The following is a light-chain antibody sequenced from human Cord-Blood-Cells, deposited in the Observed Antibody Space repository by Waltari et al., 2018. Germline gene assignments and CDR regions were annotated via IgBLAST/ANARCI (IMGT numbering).Light chain of an antibody. CDR2: GAS. J-gene: IGKJ4*01. Sequence: EIVLTQSPGPLPLSPGERATLSCRASQSVSSSYLAWYQQKPGQAPRLLIYGASSRATGIPDRFSGSGSGTDFTLTISRLEPEDFAVYYCQQYGSSLLTFGGGTKVEIK. CDR3: QQYGSSLLT. CDR1: QSVSSSY. V-gene: IGKV3-20*01.